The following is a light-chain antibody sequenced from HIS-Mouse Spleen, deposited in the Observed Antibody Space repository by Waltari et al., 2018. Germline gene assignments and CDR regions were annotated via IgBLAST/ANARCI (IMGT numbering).Light chain of an antibody. Sequence: SYELTQPPSVSVSPGQTARITCSGDESQKNYSYWYQQKSGQAPVLVIYEDSKRPSGIPERFSGSSSGTMATLTISGAQVEDEADYYCYSTDSSGNHRVFGGGSKLTVL. CDR3: YSTDSSGNHRV. CDR1: ESQKNY. CDR2: EDS. J-gene: IGLJ2*01. V-gene: IGLV3-10*01.